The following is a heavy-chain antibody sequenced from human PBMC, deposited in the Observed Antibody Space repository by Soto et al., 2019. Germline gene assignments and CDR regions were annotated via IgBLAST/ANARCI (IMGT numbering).Heavy chain of an antibody. CDR3: ARGLIVAGNSSPHYNWFDP. CDR1: GGSVFSSGHY. D-gene: IGHD5-12*01. Sequence: SETLSLTCTVSGGSVFSSGHYWSWIRQPPGKGLEWIGYIYYSGSTNYNPSLKSRVTISIDTSKNQFSLKLSSVTAADTAVYYCARGLIVAGNSSPHYNWFDPWGQGTLVTVSS. V-gene: IGHV4-61*08. J-gene: IGHJ5*02. CDR2: IYYSGST.